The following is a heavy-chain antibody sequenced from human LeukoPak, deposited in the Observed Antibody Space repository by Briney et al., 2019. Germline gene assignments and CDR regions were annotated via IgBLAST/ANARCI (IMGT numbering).Heavy chain of an antibody. J-gene: IGHJ3*02. V-gene: IGHV5-51*01. CDR3: ATRPSSGKINGHAFDI. CDR1: GYSFTSYW. CDR2: IYPGDSDT. D-gene: IGHD3-22*01. Sequence: GESLKISCKGSGYSFTSYWIGWVRQMPGKGLEWMGIIYPGDSDTRYSPSFQGQVTISADKSISTAYLQWSSLKASDTAMYYCATRPSSGKINGHAFDIWGQGTMVTVSS.